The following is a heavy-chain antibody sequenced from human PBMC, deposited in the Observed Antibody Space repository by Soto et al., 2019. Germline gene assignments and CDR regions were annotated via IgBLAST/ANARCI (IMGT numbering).Heavy chain of an antibody. Sequence: ASVKVSCKASGYTFTGYYIHWVRQAPGQGLEWMGWINPNSGGTNYAQKCQRRVTMTRDTSISTAYMELSSLRSDATAVYYCARPSGYQLPPLDVWGQGTTVTVSS. D-gene: IGHD2-2*01. J-gene: IGHJ6*01. V-gene: IGHV1-2*02. CDR3: ARPSGYQLPPLDV. CDR1: GYTFTGYY. CDR2: INPNSGGT.